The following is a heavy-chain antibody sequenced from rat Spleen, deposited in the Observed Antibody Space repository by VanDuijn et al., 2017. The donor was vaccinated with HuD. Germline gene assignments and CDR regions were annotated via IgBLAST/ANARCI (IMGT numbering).Heavy chain of an antibody. D-gene: IGHD1-11*01. Sequence: EVQLVESGGGLVQPGRSLKLSCAASGFTFSDYGMAWVRQAPTKGLEWVATISFDGSGTYYRDSVKGRFTISRDNAKSTLYLQMDSLRSEDTATYYCARRYDFDYWGQGTLVTVSS. CDR3: ARRYDFDY. V-gene: IGHV5-29*01. CDR1: GFTFSDYG. CDR2: ISFDGSGT. J-gene: IGHJ3*01.